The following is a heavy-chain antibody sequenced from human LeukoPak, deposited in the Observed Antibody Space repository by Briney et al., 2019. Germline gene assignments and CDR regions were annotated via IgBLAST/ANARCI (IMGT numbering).Heavy chain of an antibody. CDR2: ISHSGST. CDR1: GGSFSGYY. J-gene: IGHJ4*02. V-gene: IGHV4-34*01. D-gene: IGHD5-12*01. CDR3: AGGGEGWLRFFFP. Sequence: SETLSLTCAVYGGSFSGYYWSWIRQPPGKGLEWIGEISHSGSTNYNPSLKSRVTISVDTSKNQFSLKLSSVTAADTAVYYCAGGGEGWLRFFFPWGQGTLVTVSS.